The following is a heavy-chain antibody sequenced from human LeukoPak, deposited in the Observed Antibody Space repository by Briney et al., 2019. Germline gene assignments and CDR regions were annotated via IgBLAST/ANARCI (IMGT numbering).Heavy chain of an antibody. Sequence: PSETLSLTCTVSGGSISSSSYYWGWIRQPPGKGLEWIGSIYYSGSTYYNPSLKSRVTISVDTSKNQFSLKLSSVTAADTAVYYCASGVTIFGALEYYFDYWGQGTLVTVSS. CDR3: ASGVTIFGALEYYFDY. D-gene: IGHD3-3*01. V-gene: IGHV4-39*01. CDR1: GGSISSSSYY. J-gene: IGHJ4*02. CDR2: IYYSGST.